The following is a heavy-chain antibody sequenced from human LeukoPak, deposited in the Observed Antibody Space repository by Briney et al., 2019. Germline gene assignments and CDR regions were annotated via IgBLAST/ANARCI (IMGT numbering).Heavy chain of an antibody. CDR2: ISGSGGST. CDR3: ARCSGGNSCYFDY. CDR1: GFTFSTFA. D-gene: IGHD4-23*01. Sequence: GGSLRLSCAASGFTFSTFAMTWVRQPPGKGLEWVSGISGSGGSTSYADSVKGRLTISRDNSKNTLYLQMSSLRAEDTAVYYCARCSGGNSCYFDYWGQGTLVTVSS. J-gene: IGHJ4*02. V-gene: IGHV3-23*01.